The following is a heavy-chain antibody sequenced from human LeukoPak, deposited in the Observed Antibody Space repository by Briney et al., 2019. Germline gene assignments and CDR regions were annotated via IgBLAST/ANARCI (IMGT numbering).Heavy chain of an antibody. V-gene: IGHV3-30*18. D-gene: IGHD6-13*01. J-gene: IGHJ6*02. CDR3: AKDRAAGVLDV. CDR2: ISYDGSNK. CDR1: GFTFSSYG. Sequence: PGGSLRLSCAASGFTFSSYGMHWVRQAPGKGLEWVAVISYDGSNKYYADSVKGRFTISRDNSKNTLYLQMNSLRAEDTAVYYCAKDRAAGVLDVWGQGTTVTVSS.